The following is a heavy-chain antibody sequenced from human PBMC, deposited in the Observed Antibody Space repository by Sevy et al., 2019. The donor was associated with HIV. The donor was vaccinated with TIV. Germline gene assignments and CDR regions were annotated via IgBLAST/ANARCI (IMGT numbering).Heavy chain of an antibody. CDR2: IWDDGSSK. CDR3: ARRGDFTDRRAKRDFDY. V-gene: IGHV3-33*01. D-gene: IGHD2-21*02. Sequence: GGSLRLSCAASGFTFSNYGMHWVRQAPGKGLEWVAVIWDDGSSKYYADSVKGRFTISRDNSKNTLYLQMNSLRVEDTAVYFCARRGDFTDRRAKRDFDYWGQGTLVTVSS. CDR1: GFTFSNYG. J-gene: IGHJ4*02.